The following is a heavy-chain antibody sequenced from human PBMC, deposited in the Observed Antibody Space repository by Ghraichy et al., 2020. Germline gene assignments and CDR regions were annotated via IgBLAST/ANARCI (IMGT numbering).Heavy chain of an antibody. CDR3: ARGGYSYASGFDP. CDR1: GFTFSSYW. V-gene: IGHV3-7*01. CDR2: IKQDGSEK. D-gene: IGHD5-18*01. J-gene: IGHJ5*02. Sequence: GESLNISCAASGFTFSSYWMSWVRQAPGKGLEWVANIKQDGSEKYYVDSVKGRFTISRDNAKNSLYLQMNSLRAEDTAVYYCARGGYSYASGFDPWGQGTLVTVSS.